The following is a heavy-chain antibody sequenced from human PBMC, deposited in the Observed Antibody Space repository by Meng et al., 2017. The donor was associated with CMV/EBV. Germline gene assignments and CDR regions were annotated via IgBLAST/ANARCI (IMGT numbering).Heavy chain of an antibody. CDR3: ARDFFSYVGIRGGWFDY. V-gene: IGHV3-48*03. D-gene: IGHD3-10*01. CDR2: ISSSGSTI. CDR1: GFTFSSYE. Sequence: GGSLRLSCAASGFTFSSYEMNWVRQAPGKGLERVSYISSSGSTIYYADSVKGRFTISRDNAKNSLYLQMNSLRAEDTAVYYCARDFFSYVGIRGGWFDYWGQGTLVTVSS. J-gene: IGHJ4*02.